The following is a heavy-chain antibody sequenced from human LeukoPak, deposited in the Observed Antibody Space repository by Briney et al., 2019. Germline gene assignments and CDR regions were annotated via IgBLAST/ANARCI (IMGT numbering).Heavy chain of an antibody. D-gene: IGHD3-10*01. Sequence: SETLSLTCTVSGGSISSYYWSWIRQPPGKGLEWIGYIYYSGSTNYNPSLKSRVTISVDTSKNQISLKLSSVTAADTAVYYCARESAGSGFDPWGQGTLVTVSS. V-gene: IGHV4-59*01. J-gene: IGHJ5*02. CDR3: ARESAGSGFDP. CDR1: GGSISSYY. CDR2: IYYSGST.